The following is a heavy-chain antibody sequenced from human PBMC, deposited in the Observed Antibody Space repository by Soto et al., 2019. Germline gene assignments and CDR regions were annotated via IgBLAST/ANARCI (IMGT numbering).Heavy chain of an antibody. J-gene: IGHJ6*02. CDR1: GYSFSIHW. D-gene: IGHD1-7*01. CDR3: ARLHWAGTPKADMDV. V-gene: IGHV5-51*01. Sequence: PGESLKISCQGSGYSFSIHWIAWVRQMSGKGLELMGIIYPGDSDTRYSPSFQGQVTISADRSISTAFLQWSDLKASDTAMYYCARLHWAGTPKADMDVWGQGTTVTVSS. CDR2: IYPGDSDT.